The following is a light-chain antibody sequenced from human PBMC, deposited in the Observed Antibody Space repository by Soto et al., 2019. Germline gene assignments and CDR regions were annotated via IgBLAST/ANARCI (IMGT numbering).Light chain of an antibody. V-gene: IGLV2-14*01. CDR2: EVT. Sequence: QSVLTQPASVSGSPGQSITISCTGTSSDIGGYNSVSWYQQHPRKAPKLMIYEVTNRPSGISNRFSGSKSGNTASLTISGLQAEDEADYYCSSYTRGNTYVFGTGTTLTVL. CDR3: SSYTRGNTYV. CDR1: SSDIGGYNS. J-gene: IGLJ1*01.